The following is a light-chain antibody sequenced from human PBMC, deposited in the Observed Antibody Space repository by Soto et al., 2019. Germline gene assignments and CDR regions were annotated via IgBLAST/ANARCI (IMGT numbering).Light chain of an antibody. CDR3: QQYTGPPTT. CDR1: QSVSSN. Sequence: EVVMTQSPATLSVSPGEGATLSCRASQSVSSNLAWYQQKPGQAPRLLIYGASTRAAGIPDRFSGSGSGTDFTLTITRLEPEDSAVYFCQQYTGPPTTFGQGTRLEI. V-gene: IGKV3D-15*01. J-gene: IGKJ5*01. CDR2: GAS.